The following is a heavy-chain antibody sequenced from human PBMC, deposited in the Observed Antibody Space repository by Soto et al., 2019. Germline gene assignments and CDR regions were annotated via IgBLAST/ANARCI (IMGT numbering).Heavy chain of an antibody. D-gene: IGHD3-16*01. Sequence: QVQLVQSGADVKKPGSSVKVSCKTSGGSFGSSAISWVRQAPAQGLEWMGEIIPVFDKANYAQNFQGRLTITAEELTGTVFMELSSLRSEDTAVYFCARLRRDWGDAFDLWGLGTFVNVSS. CDR1: GGSFGSSA. J-gene: IGHJ3*01. CDR3: ARLRRDWGDAFDL. V-gene: IGHV1-69*01. CDR2: IIPVFDKA.